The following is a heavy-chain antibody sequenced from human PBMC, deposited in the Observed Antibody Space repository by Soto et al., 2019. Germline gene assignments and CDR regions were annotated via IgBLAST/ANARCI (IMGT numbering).Heavy chain of an antibody. CDR2: IYHSGNT. Sequence: QVQLQQWGAGLLKPSETLSLTCAVNGGSFNDYYWAWIRQPPGKGLEWIGEIYHSGNTYYNPSLESRVIMSVDTAKKQFSLRLNSVTAADTAMYYCARARSGFNRESWSYWYNGMDVWGQGTTVTVS. J-gene: IGHJ6*02. D-gene: IGHD3-16*01. CDR1: GGSFNDYY. V-gene: IGHV4-34*02. CDR3: ARARSGFNRESWSYWYNGMDV.